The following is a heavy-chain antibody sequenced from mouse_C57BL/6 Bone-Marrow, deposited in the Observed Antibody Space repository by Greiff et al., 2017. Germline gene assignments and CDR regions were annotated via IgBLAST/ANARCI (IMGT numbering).Heavy chain of an antibody. CDR3: ARSGGYLARDY. Sequence: VKLMESGAELVRPGTSVKVSCKASGYAFTNYLIDWVKQRPGQGLEWIGEINPGSGGPNYNEKFKGKATLTADKSSSTAYMQLSSLTSEDSAVYFGARSGGYLARDYGGQGTTLTVSS. V-gene: IGHV1-54*01. D-gene: IGHD1-1*02. CDR2: INPGSGGP. CDR1: GYAFTNYL. J-gene: IGHJ2*01.